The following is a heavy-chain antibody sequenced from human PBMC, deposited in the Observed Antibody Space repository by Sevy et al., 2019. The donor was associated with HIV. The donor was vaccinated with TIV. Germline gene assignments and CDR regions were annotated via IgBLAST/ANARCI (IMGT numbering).Heavy chain of an antibody. CDR2: ISAYNGNT. D-gene: IGHD3-9*01. CDR1: GYTFTSYG. V-gene: IGHV1-18*01. CDR3: ARVNDILTGYYMDY. Sequence: ASVKVSCKASGYTFTSYGISWVRQAPGQGLEWMGWISAYNGNTNSAQKLQGRVTMTTDTSTSTAYMELRSLRSDDTALYYCARVNDILTGYYMDYWGQGTLVTVSS. J-gene: IGHJ4*02.